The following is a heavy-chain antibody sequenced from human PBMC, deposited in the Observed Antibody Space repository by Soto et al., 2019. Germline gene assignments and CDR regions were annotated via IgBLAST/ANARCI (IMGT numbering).Heavy chain of an antibody. CDR2: TSYDGYNE. V-gene: IGHV3-30*03. Sequence: GGSLRLACAASGFIFSNYGMHWVRQAPGKGLEWVAVTSYDGYNEYYADSVKGRFTISRDNSKNTLYLQMNSLRAEDTAVFYFARDRPFGSGRTVIAYWGQGTLVTVSS. CDR3: ARDRPFGSGRTVIAY. J-gene: IGHJ4*02. D-gene: IGHD3-10*01. CDR1: GFIFSNYG.